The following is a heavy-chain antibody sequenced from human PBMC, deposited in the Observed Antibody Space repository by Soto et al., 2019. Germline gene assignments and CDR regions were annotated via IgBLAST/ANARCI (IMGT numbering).Heavy chain of an antibody. CDR1: GFTFSSYG. CDR2: ISYDGSNK. V-gene: IGHV3-30*18. CDR3: AKDNWVVPAATYYYYGMDV. Sequence: PGGSLRLSCAASGFTFSSYGMHWVRQAPGKGLEWVAVISYDGSNKYYADSVKGRFTISRDNSKNTLYLQMNSLRAEDTAVYYCAKDNWVVPAATYYYYGMDVWGQGTTVTVSS. D-gene: IGHD2-2*01. J-gene: IGHJ6*02.